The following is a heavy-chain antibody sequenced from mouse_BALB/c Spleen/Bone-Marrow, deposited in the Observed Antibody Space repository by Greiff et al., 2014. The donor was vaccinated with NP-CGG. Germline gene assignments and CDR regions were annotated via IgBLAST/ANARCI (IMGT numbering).Heavy chain of an antibody. CDR3: ARERYYGNGRIFEY. V-gene: IGHV5-6-3*01. CDR1: GFTFSSYG. D-gene: IGHD1-1*01. Sequence: EVNVVESGGGLVQPGGSLKLSCAASGFTFSSYGMSWVRQTPDKRLELVATINSNGGSTYYPDSVKGRFTISRDNAKNTLYLQMSSLKSEDTAMYYCARERYYGNGRIFEYWGQGTTLTVSP. CDR2: INSNGGST. J-gene: IGHJ2*01.